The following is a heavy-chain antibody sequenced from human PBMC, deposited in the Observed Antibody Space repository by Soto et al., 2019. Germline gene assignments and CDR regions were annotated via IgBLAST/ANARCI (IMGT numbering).Heavy chain of an antibody. CDR3: ASVPDY. Sequence: QLQLQASGSGLVKPSLTLSLTFAGSGGSISSGGYSWSWIHQPPGQGLAWIGYMYYSGCTYYSPSLKSSVTISIDRSKIQFSLKLSSVTAADTAVYYCASVPDYWGQGILVTVSS. CDR1: GGSISSGGYS. D-gene: IGHD2-2*01. J-gene: IGHJ4*02. V-gene: IGHV4-30-2*01. CDR2: MYYSGCT.